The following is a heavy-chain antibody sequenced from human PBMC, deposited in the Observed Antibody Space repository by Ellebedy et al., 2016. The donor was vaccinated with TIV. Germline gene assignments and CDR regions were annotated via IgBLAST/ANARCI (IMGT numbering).Heavy chain of an antibody. CDR1: GGSISNYY. CDR2: IYYNGNT. D-gene: IGHD3-10*01. CDR3: ARHFNSGTYPLDY. V-gene: IGHV4-59*08. J-gene: IGHJ4*02. Sequence: SETLSLTXTVSGGSISNYYWSWFRQPPGKRLEWIAYIYYNGNTNYNPSLKSRDTISVATSENQFSLRLTSVTAADTAVYYCARHFNSGTYPLDYWGPGTLVTVSS.